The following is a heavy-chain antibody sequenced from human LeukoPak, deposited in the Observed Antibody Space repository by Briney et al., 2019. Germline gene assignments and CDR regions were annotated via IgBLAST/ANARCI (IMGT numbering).Heavy chain of an antibody. CDR2: MNPNSGNT. V-gene: IGHV1-8*03. CDR1: GYTFTSYD. D-gene: IGHD3-10*01. J-gene: IGHJ4*02. CDR3: ARNAGELWEYYFDY. Sequence: ASVKVSCKASGYTFTSYDINWVRQATGQGLEWMGWMNPNSGNTGYAQKFQGRVTITRNTSISTAYMELSSLRSEDTAVYYCARNAGELWEYYFDYWGQGTLVTVSS.